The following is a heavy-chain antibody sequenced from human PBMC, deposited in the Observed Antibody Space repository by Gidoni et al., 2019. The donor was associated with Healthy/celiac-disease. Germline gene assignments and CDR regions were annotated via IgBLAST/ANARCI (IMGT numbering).Heavy chain of an antibody. J-gene: IGHJ6*02. D-gene: IGHD5-12*01. V-gene: IGHV4-39*01. CDR2: IYYSGCT. CDR3: ARVPRWLQNYYGMDV. CDR1: GGSISSSSYY. Sequence: QLQLQESGPGLVKPSETLSLTCPVSGGSISSSSYYWGWIRQPPGKGLEWIGSIYYSGCTYYNPSLKSRVTISVDTSKNQFSLKPSSVTAADTAVYYCARVPRWLQNYYGMDVWGQGTTVTVSS.